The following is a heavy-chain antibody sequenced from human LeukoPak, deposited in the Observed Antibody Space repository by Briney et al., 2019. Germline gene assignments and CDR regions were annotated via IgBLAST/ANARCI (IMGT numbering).Heavy chain of an antibody. J-gene: IGHJ5*02. D-gene: IGHD2-15*01. CDR1: GYSISSGYY. CDR2: IYHSGST. CDR3: AREAYCSGGTCSLNWFDP. Sequence: SETLSLTCTVSGYSISSGYYWGWIRQPPGKGLEWIGSIYHSGSTYYNPSLKSRVTTSVDTSKNQFSLKLGSVTAADTAVYYCAREAYCSGGTCSLNWFDPWGQGTLVTVSS. V-gene: IGHV4-38-2*02.